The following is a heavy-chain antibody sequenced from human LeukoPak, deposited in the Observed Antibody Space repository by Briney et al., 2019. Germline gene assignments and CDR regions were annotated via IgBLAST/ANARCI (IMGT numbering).Heavy chain of an antibody. D-gene: IGHD5-24*01. V-gene: IGHV3-30-3*01. CDR1: GFTFSSYT. CDR3: ARDGRREMATSGFGLDY. J-gene: IGHJ4*02. CDR2: ISYDGSNK. Sequence: LPVRSLRLSCAASGFTFSSYTMHWVRQAPGKGLEWVAVISYDGSNKYYADSVKGRFTISRDNSKNTLYLQMNSLRAEDTAVYYCARDGRREMATSGFGLDYWGQGTLVTVSS.